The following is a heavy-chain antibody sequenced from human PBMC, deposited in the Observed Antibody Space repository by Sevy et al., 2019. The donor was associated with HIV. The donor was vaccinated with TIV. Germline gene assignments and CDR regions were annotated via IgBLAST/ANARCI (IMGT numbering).Heavy chain of an antibody. Sequence: SETLSLTCTVSGGSISSYYWSWIRQPPGKGLEWIGYIYYSGSTNYNPSLKSRVTISVDTSKNQFSLKLSSVTAADTAGYYCARHGEAYYDFWSGYYDYYYYGMDVWGQGTTVTVSS. CDR3: ARHGEAYYDFWSGYYDYYYYGMDV. CDR1: GGSISSYY. V-gene: IGHV4-59*08. D-gene: IGHD3-3*01. CDR2: IYYSGST. J-gene: IGHJ6*02.